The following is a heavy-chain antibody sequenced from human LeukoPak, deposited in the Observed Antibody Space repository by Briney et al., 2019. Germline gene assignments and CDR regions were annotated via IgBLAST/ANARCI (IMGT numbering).Heavy chain of an antibody. J-gene: IGHJ3*02. CDR1: GYTFTGYY. D-gene: IGHD6-19*01. CDR2: INPNSGGT. Sequence: ASVKVSCKASGYTFTGYYMHWVRQAPGQGLEWMGWINPNSGGTNYAQNFQGRVTMTRDTSISTAYMELRRLRSDDTAVYYCARDRAVAGTNVDAFDIWGQGTMVTVSS. V-gene: IGHV1-2*02. CDR3: ARDRAVAGTNVDAFDI.